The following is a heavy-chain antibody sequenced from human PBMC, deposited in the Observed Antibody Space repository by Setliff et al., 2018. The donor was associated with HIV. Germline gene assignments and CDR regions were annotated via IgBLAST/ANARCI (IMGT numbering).Heavy chain of an antibody. D-gene: IGHD3-22*01. Sequence: GASVKVSCKASGGTFSSYGISWVRQAPGQGLEWMGGIIPMFGTPNYAQKFQGRVTITADESTTTAYMELSSLRSEDTAVYYCARDTSGYGEDYYYHYMDVWGKGTTVTVSS. CDR1: GGTFSSYG. J-gene: IGHJ6*03. CDR2: IIPMFGTP. V-gene: IGHV1-69*13. CDR3: ARDTSGYGEDYYYHYMDV.